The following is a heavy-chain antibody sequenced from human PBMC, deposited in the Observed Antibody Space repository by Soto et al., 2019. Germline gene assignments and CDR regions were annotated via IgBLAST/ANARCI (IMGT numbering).Heavy chain of an antibody. CDR3: ATTDSSGWPGNDFDI. D-gene: IGHD6-19*01. CDR2: IYHSGST. J-gene: IGHJ3*02. Sequence: QVQLQESGPGLVKPSGTLSLTCAVSGGSISSSNWWSWVRQPPGKGLEWIEEIYHSGSTNYNPSLKSTFTISVDKSNTQFSLKLSSVTAADTAVYYCATTDSSGWPGNDFDIWGQGTMVTVSS. V-gene: IGHV4-4*02. CDR1: GGSISSSNW.